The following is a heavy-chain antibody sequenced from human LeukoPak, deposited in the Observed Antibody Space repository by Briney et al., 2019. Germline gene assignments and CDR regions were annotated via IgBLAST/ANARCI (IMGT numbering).Heavy chain of an antibody. D-gene: IGHD3/OR15-3a*01. CDR2: ISYDGSNK. J-gene: IGHJ4*02. Sequence: GGSLRLSCAASGFTFSSYAMHWVRQAPGKGLEWVAVISYDGSNKYYADSVKGRFTISRDNSKNTLYLQMNSLRAEDTAVYYCVSDWGDYWGQGTLVTVSS. CDR1: GFTFSSYA. CDR3: VSDWGDY. V-gene: IGHV3-30*04.